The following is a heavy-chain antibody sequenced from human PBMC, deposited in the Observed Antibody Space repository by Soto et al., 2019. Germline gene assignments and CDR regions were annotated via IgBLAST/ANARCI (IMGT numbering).Heavy chain of an antibody. J-gene: IGHJ5*02. Sequence: QVQLVQSGAEVKKPGASVKVSCKASGYTFTSYGISWVRQAPGQGLEWMGWISAYNGNTNYAQKLQGRVTMTTDTPTSAAYMELRSLRSDDTALSYCARVLQYCTNGVCCINWFDPWGPGTLVTVSS. CDR1: GYTFTSYG. CDR2: ISAYNGNT. D-gene: IGHD2-8*01. V-gene: IGHV1-18*01. CDR3: ARVLQYCTNGVCCINWFDP.